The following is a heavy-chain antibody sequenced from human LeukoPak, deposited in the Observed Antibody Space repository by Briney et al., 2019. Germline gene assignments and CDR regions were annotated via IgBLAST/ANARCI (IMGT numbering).Heavy chain of an antibody. D-gene: IGHD3-22*01. Sequence: QSGGSLRLSCAASRFTFSRYDMSWVRQAPGKGLEWVSAISGSGGSTYYADSVKGRCTISRDNSKNTLFLQMNSLRAEDTAIYYCATQPWLRDDYWGQGTLVTVSS. CDR2: ISGSGGST. J-gene: IGHJ4*02. CDR3: ATQPWLRDDY. CDR1: RFTFSRYD. V-gene: IGHV3-23*01.